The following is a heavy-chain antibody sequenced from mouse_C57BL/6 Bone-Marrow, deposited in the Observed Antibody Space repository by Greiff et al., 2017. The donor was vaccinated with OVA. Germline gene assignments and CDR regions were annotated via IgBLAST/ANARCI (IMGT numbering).Heavy chain of an antibody. V-gene: IGHV1-26*01. D-gene: IGHD1-1*01. Sequence: EVQLQQSGPELVKPGASVKISCTASGYTFTDYYMNWVKQSHGTSLEWIGAINTNTGGTSYNQKFKGKATLTVDKSSSTAYIELRSLTSEDSAVYYCARPLDYYGSSYWYFDVWGTGTTVTGSS. CDR1: GYTFTDYY. CDR3: ARPLDYYGSSYWYFDV. CDR2: INTNTGGT. J-gene: IGHJ1*03.